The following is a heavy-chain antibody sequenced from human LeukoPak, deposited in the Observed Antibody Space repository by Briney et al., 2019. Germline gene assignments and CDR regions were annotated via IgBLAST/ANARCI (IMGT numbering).Heavy chain of an antibody. CDR3: ARGVPGGPHHSNYYMDV. J-gene: IGHJ6*03. D-gene: IGHD3-16*01. CDR2: INHSGST. V-gene: IGHV4-34*01. Sequence: PSETLSLTRAVYGGSFSGYYWSWIRQPPGKGLEWIGEINHSGSTNYNPSLKSRVTISVDTSKNQFSLKLSSVTAADTAVYYCARGVPGGPHHSNYYMDVWGKGTTVTVSS. CDR1: GGSFSGYY.